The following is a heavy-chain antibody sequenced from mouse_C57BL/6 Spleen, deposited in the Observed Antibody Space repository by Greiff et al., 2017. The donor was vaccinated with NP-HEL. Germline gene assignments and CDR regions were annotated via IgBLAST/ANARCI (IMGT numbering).Heavy chain of an antibody. CDR3: ARFGLDGYYGYFDV. J-gene: IGHJ1*03. V-gene: IGHV1-22*01. D-gene: IGHD2-3*01. CDR2: INPNNGGT. Sequence: EVQLQQSGPELVKPGASVKMSCKASGYTFTDYNMHWVKQSHGKSLEWIGYINPNNGGTSYNQKFKGKATLTVNKSSSTAYMELRSLTSEDSAVYYCARFGLDGYYGYFDVWGTGTTVTVSS. CDR1: GYTFTDYN.